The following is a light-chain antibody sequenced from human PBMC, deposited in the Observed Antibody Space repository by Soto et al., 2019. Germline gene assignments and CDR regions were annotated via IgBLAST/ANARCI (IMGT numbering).Light chain of an antibody. J-gene: IGLJ3*02. CDR3: CSYAGSYTWV. Sequence: QSALTQPRSVSGSLGHSVTISCTGTNRDVGDYNYVSWYRQYPGKAPKLMIYDVSKRPSGVPDRFSGSKSGNTASLTISGLQAEDEADYYCCSYAGSYTWVFGGGTQLTVL. CDR1: NRDVGDYNY. V-gene: IGLV2-11*01. CDR2: DVS.